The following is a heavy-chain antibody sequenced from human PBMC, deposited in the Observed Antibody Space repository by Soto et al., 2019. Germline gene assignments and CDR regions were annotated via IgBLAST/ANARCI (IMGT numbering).Heavy chain of an antibody. CDR1: GFTFSSYA. CDR3: ARDRALRFLEWLLRN. V-gene: IGHV3-30-3*01. Sequence: QVQLVESGGGVVQPGRSLRLSCAASGFTFSSYAMHWVRQAPGKWLEWVAVISYDGSNKYYADSVKGRFTISRDNSKNTLYLLMYSLRAEDTAVYYCARDRALRFLEWLLRNWGQGTLVTVST. J-gene: IGHJ4*02. CDR2: ISYDGSNK. D-gene: IGHD3-3*01.